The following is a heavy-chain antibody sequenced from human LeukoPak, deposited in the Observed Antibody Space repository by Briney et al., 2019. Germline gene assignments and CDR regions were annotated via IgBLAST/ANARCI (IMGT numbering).Heavy chain of an antibody. J-gene: IGHJ4*02. Sequence: SETLSLTCTVSGGSISSYYWSWIRQPPGKGLEWIGYIYYSGSTNYNPSLKSRVTISVDTSKNQFSLKLSSVTAADTAVYYCARAGCSSTSCPTYDSWGQGTLVTVSS. CDR1: GGSISSYY. CDR2: IYYSGST. D-gene: IGHD2-2*01. V-gene: IGHV4-59*01. CDR3: ARAGCSSTSCPTYDS.